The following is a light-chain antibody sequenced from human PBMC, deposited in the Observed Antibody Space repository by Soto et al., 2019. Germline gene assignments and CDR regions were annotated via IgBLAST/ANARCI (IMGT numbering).Light chain of an antibody. CDR2: GAS. CDR1: QSVSSY. V-gene: IGKV3-20*01. Sequence: EIVLTQSPGTLSLSPGERATLSCRASQSVSSYLAWYQQKPGQAPRLLIYGASSRATGIPDRFSGSGSGTDSTLTISRLEPEDFAVYYCQQYVSSSTTFGQGTKVEIK. J-gene: IGKJ1*01. CDR3: QQYVSSSTT.